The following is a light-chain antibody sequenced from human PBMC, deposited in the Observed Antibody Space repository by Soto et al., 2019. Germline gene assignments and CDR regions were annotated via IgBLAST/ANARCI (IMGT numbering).Light chain of an antibody. CDR3: QQYNDWPLT. Sequence: EIVITQSPATLSVSPGERATLSCRARQSVSSNLAWYQQKPGQAPSLLIYDISARATGIPTRFSGSGSGTEFTLTISRLQSEDFAVYYCQQYNDWPLTFGGGTKGAIK. CDR2: DIS. V-gene: IGKV3D-15*01. J-gene: IGKJ4*01. CDR1: QSVSSN.